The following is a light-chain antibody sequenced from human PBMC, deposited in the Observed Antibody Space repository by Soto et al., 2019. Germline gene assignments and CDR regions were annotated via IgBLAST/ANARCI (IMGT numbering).Light chain of an antibody. CDR3: QQYDTLPLT. CDR1: QDIRNY. J-gene: IGKJ4*01. Sequence: DIQMTQSPSSLSASVGDRVTITCQASQDIRNYLNWYQQKPGKAPKLLIYDASNLETGVPSRFSGSGSGTDFTFTISSLQPEDIATYYCQQYDTLPLTFGGGTKV. CDR2: DAS. V-gene: IGKV1-33*01.